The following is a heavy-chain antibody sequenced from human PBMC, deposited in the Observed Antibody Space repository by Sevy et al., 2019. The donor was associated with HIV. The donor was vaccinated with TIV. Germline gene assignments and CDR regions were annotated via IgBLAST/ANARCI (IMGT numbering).Heavy chain of an antibody. CDR2: VFYFGST. CDR1: AMSVSSANDY. V-gene: IGHV4-61*01. Sequence: SETLSLTCSVSAMSVSSANDYWTWIRQPPGKGLEWIGHVFYFGSTNYNPSLKSRVTISLDTSKRQSSLKLTSVTAADTAVYYCGRDQYYDVLTGLYAIDVWGQGTTVTVSS. D-gene: IGHD3-9*01. J-gene: IGHJ6*02. CDR3: GRDQYYDVLTGLYAIDV.